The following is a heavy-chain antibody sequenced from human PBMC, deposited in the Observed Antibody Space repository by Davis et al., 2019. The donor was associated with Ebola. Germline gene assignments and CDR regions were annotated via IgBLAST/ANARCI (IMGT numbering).Heavy chain of an antibody. CDR3: ARGALVATIKYNWFDP. CDR1: GFTFSSYA. J-gene: IGHJ5*02. CDR2: ISSNGGST. D-gene: IGHD5-12*01. V-gene: IGHV3-64*01. Sequence: GGSLRLSCAASGFTFSSYAMHWVRQAPGKGLEYVSAISSNGGSTYYANSVKGRFIISRDNSKNTLYLQMGSLRAEDMAVYYCARGALVATIKYNWFDPWGQGTLVTVSS.